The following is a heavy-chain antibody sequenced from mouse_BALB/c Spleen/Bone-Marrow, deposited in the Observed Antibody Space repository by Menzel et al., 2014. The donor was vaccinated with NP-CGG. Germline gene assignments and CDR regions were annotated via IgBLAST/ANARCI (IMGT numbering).Heavy chain of an antibody. CDR2: INPSNGRT. CDR1: GYTFTSYW. J-gene: IGHJ2*01. CDR3: ARGGFDY. V-gene: IGHV1S81*02. Sequence: QVQLQQPGAELVKPGASVKLSCKASGYTFTSYWMHWVKQRPGQGLEWIGEINPSNGRTNYNEKFKSKATLTVDKSSSTAYMQLSSQTSEDSAVYYCARGGFDYWGQGTTLTVSS.